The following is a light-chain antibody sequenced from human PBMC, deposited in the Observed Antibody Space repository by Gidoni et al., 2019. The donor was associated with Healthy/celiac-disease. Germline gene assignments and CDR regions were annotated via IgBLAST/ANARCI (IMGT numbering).Light chain of an antibody. V-gene: IGKV1-8*01. CDR1: QGISSY. CDR3: QQYYSYPLG. CDR2: AAS. J-gene: IGKJ4*01. Sequence: AIRITQSPSSLSASTGDRVTITCRASQGISSYLAWYQQKPGKAPKLLIYAASTLQSGVPSRFSGSGSGTDFTLTIICLQSEDFATYYCQQYYSYPLGFGGGTKVEIK.